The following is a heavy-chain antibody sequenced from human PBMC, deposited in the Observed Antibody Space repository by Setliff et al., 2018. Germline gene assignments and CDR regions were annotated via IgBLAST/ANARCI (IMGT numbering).Heavy chain of an antibody. CDR2: IYYSGST. CDR3: AREQWLDPPGYYYMDV. D-gene: IGHD6-19*01. Sequence: KPSETLSLTCTVSGGSISSSSYYWGWIRQPPGKGLEWIGSIYYSGSTYYNPSLKSRVTISVDTSKNQFSLKLNSVTAADMAVYYCAREQWLDPPGYYYMDVWAKGTTVTVSS. V-gene: IGHV4-39*07. CDR1: GGSISSSSYY. J-gene: IGHJ6*03.